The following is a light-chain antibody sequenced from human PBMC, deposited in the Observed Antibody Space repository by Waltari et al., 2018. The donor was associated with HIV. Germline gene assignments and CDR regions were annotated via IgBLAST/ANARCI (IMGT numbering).Light chain of an antibody. J-gene: IGKJ2*01. Sequence: EIVLTQSPGTLSFSPAERATLSCRASQSVTSSHLAWYQQRPGQAPRLLIYGASSRATGIPNRFSGSGSGTEFTRTISRLEPEDFAVYYCHQYAALPRTFGEGTKLEIK. CDR1: QSVTSSH. V-gene: IGKV3-20*01. CDR3: HQYAALPRT. CDR2: GAS.